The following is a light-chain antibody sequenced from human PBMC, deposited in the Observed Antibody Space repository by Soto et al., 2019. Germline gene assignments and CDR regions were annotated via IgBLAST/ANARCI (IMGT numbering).Light chain of an antibody. CDR2: AAF. CDR3: QQADSIPIT. CDR1: EYINSR. Sequence: IQMTQSPASVSSSVGDRDTISCRASEYINSRLAWDQQKPGNAHKLLIYAAFILQSGVPSRFSGYGSGTDFTLSISSLQPEDFATYYCQQADSIPITFGQWTRLETK. J-gene: IGKJ5*01. V-gene: IGKV1-12*01.